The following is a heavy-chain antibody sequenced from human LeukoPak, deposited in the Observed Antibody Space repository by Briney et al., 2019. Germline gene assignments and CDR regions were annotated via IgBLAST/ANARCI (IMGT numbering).Heavy chain of an antibody. CDR2: INHSGST. CDR3: ARGVYNWNIDTFDI. D-gene: IGHD1/OR15-1a*01. J-gene: IGHJ3*02. Sequence: SETLSLTCAVYGGSFSGYYWSWIRQPPGKGLEWIGEINHSGSTNYNPSLKSRVTISVDTSKNQFSLKLSSVTAADTAVYYCARGVYNWNIDTFDIWGQGTMVTVSS. CDR1: GGSFSGYY. V-gene: IGHV4-34*01.